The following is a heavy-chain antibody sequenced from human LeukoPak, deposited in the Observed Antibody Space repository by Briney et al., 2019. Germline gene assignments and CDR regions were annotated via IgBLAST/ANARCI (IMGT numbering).Heavy chain of an antibody. J-gene: IGHJ4*02. CDR3: ARHTPPAGYYDTSGYYLDY. D-gene: IGHD3-22*01. CDR2: IVPSDSYT. CDR1: GYSFTSYW. V-gene: IGHV5-10-1*01. Sequence: GESLKISCKGSGYSFTSYWISWVRRMPGKDLEWMGGIVPSDSYTNYSPSFQGHVTISADKSISTAYLQWSSLKASGTAMYYCARHTPPAGYYDTSGYYLDYWGQGTLVTVSS.